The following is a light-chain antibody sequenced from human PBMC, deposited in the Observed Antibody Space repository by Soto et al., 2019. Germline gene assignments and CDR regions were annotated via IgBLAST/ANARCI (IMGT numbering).Light chain of an antibody. CDR3: QQYKTYSRT. J-gene: IGKJ1*01. CDR2: EGS. V-gene: IGKV1-5*03. CDR1: QSINTW. Sequence: DIQMTQSPSTLSASVGDRVTITCRASQSINTWLAWYQQKPGEAPKLLIYEGSTLERGVPSSFSGSGSGTEFTLTISRLQPDDFVTFYCQQYKTYSRTFGQGTKVEV.